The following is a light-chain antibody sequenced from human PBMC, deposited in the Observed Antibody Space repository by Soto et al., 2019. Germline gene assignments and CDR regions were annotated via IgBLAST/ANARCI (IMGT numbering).Light chain of an antibody. CDR1: QSISSY. J-gene: IGKJ1*01. V-gene: IGKV1-39*01. CDR3: QQYNDYSRT. Sequence: DIQMTQSPSSLSASVGDRVTITCRASQSISSYLNWYQQKPGKAPKLLIYAASSLQSGVPSRFSGSGSGTDFTLTISSLQPEDFATYYCQQYNDYSRTFGQGTKVDIK. CDR2: AAS.